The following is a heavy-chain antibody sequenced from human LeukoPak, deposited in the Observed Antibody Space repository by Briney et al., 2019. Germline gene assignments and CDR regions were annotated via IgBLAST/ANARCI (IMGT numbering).Heavy chain of an antibody. V-gene: IGHV1-18*01. D-gene: IGHD5-18*01. Sequence: ASVTVSRTGSVYTFTTYGISWGRQAPGQGVGGMGWISAYTGNTHYAHKLRGRVTMTIDKSTSTAYMELGSLRSDDTAVYYCARWVNTAMVTGVFKGFDPWGQGTLVTVA. CDR1: VYTFTTYG. J-gene: IGHJ5*02. CDR3: ARWVNTAMVTGVFKGFDP. CDR2: ISAYTGNT.